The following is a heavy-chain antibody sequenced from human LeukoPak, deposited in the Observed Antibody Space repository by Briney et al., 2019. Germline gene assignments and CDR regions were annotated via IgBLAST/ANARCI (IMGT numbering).Heavy chain of an antibody. V-gene: IGHV4-4*07. CDR3: ARGPTTVVWTFDY. CDR2: IYTSGST. J-gene: IGHJ4*02. Sequence: PSETLSLTCTVFGGSISIYYWSWIRQPAGKGLEWSVRIYTSGSTNYNPSLKSRVTMSVDTSKNQFSLKLSSVTAADTAVYYCARGPTTVVWTFDYWGQGTLVSVSS. CDR1: GGSISIYY. D-gene: IGHD4-23*01.